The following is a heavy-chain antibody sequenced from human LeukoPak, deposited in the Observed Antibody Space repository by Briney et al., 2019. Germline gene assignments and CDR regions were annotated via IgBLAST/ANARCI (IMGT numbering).Heavy chain of an antibody. D-gene: IGHD3-22*01. CDR3: ASRKSYYEQFDY. V-gene: IGHV3-23*01. Sequence: QPGGSLRLSCAASGLTFSSYALSWVRQAPGKGLEWVSVISGSGGSTYYADSVKGRFTISRDNAKNSLYLQMNSLTAEDTAVYYCASRKSYYEQFDYWGQGTLVTVSS. CDR1: GLTFSSYA. J-gene: IGHJ4*02. CDR2: ISGSGGST.